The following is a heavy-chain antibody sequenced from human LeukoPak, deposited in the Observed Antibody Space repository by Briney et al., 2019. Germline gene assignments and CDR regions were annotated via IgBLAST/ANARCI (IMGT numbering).Heavy chain of an antibody. CDR3: AGLVGRYSSGLYYYYFDY. V-gene: IGHV4-4*02. D-gene: IGHD3-22*01. J-gene: IGHJ4*02. CDR2: MYLSGTT. Sequence: SETLSLTCTVSGDSINSLDLWSWVRQPPGKGLEWIGEMYLSGTTHSNPSVKSRVTISIDKSKNQFLLNLSSVTTADTAVYYCAGLVGRYSSGLYYYYFDYWGQGTLVTVSS. CDR1: GDSINSLDL.